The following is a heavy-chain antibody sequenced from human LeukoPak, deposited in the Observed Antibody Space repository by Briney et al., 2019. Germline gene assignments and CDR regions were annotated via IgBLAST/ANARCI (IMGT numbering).Heavy chain of an antibody. CDR2: INHSGST. J-gene: IGHJ4*02. Sequence: SETLSLTCAVYGGSFSGYYWSWIRQPPGKGLEWIGEINHSGSTNYNPSLKSRVTISVGTSKNQFSLKLSSVTAADTAVYYCARDRDDYSNYVLDYWGQGTLVTVSS. CDR3: ARDRDDYSNYVLDY. D-gene: IGHD4-11*01. CDR1: GGSFSGYY. V-gene: IGHV4-34*01.